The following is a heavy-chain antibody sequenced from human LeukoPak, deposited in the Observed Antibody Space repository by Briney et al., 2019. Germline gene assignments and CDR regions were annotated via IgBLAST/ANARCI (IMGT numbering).Heavy chain of an antibody. D-gene: IGHD6-13*01. V-gene: IGHV4-39*01. Sequence: PSETLSLTCTVSGGSISSSSSHYWAWIRHPPGKGLEWIGTMSNSGSTYYNPSLKSRVTISGDTSKNQFSLKLSSMTAADTAVFYCARRSQTAAGRGIDYWGQGTVVTVSS. J-gene: IGHJ4*02. CDR1: GGSISSSSSHY. CDR2: MSNSGST. CDR3: ARRSQTAAGRGIDY.